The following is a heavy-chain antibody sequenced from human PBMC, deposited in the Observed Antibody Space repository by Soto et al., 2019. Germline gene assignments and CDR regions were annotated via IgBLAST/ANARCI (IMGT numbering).Heavy chain of an antibody. CDR2: ISYDGSNK. CDR1: GFTFSSYA. Sequence: SLRLSCAASGFTFSSYAMHWVRQAPGKGLEWVAVISYDGSNKYYADSVKGRFTISRDNSENTLYLQMNSLRAEDTAVYYCAREGGSGSYALDYWGQGTLVTVSS. D-gene: IGHD1-26*01. J-gene: IGHJ4*02. V-gene: IGHV3-30-3*01. CDR3: AREGGSGSYALDY.